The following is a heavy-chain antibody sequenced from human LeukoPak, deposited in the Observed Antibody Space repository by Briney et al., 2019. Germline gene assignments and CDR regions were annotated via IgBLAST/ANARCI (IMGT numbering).Heavy chain of an antibody. CDR1: GFSLSTSGMC. D-gene: IGHD5-18*01. J-gene: IGHJ4*02. Sequence: SGPTLVNPTQTLTLTCTFSGFSLSTSGMCVSWIRQPPGEALEWLARIDWDDDKYYSTSLKTRLTISKDTSKNQVVLTMTNMDPVDTATYYCARMDTAMVMNYFDYWGQGTLVTVSS. V-gene: IGHV2-70*11. CDR3: ARMDTAMVMNYFDY. CDR2: IDWDDDK.